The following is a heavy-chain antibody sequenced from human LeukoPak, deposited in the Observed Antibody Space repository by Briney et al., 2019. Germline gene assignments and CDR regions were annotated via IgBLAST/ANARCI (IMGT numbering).Heavy chain of an antibody. D-gene: IGHD7-27*01. J-gene: IGHJ4*02. Sequence: GGSLRLSCAASGFTFNSFFLNWVRLTPGRELEWLACISQDGSETFYMDSVRGRFTISRDNTKNLLYLQMDSLRAEDTAVYFCVRDLGHSRHYFEYWGQGALVTVSS. CDR3: VRDLGHSRHYFEY. CDR2: ISQDGSET. CDR1: GFTFNSFF. V-gene: IGHV3-7*01.